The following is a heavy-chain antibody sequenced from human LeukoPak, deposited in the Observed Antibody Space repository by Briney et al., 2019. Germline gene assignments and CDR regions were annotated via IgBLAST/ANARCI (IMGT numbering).Heavy chain of an antibody. CDR2: FDPEDGET. J-gene: IGHJ4*02. V-gene: IGHV1-24*01. D-gene: IGHD3-10*01. Sequence: ASVKVSCKVSGYTLTELSMHWVRQAPGKGLEWMGGFDPEDGETIYAQKFQGRVTMTEDTSTDTAYMELSSLRSEDTAVYYCATVWSGENYFDYWGQGTLVTVSS. CDR3: ATVWSGENYFDY. CDR1: GYTLTELS.